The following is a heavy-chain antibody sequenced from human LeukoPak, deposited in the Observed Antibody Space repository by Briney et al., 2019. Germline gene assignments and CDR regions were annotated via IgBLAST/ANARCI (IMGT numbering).Heavy chain of an antibody. V-gene: IGHV3-23*01. J-gene: IGHJ4*02. CDR3: AKGAGYYDSSGRFDY. CDR2: ISGSGDNT. D-gene: IGHD3-22*01. Sequence: PGGSLRLSCAASGFTFNSYGMSWVRQAPGKGLEWVSAISGSGDNTYYAESVKGRFTISRDNSKSTLYLQMNSLRAEDTAVYYCAKGAGYYDSSGRFDYWGQGTLVTVSS. CDR1: GFTFNSYG.